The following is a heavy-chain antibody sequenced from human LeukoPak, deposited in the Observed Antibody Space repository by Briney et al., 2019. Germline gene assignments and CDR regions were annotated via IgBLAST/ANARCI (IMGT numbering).Heavy chain of an antibody. CDR1: GFTFSSYA. Sequence: GGSLRLSCAASGFTFSSYAMSWVRQAPGKGLEWVSAISGSGGSTYYADSVKGRFTISRDNSKNTLYLQMNSLRAEDTAVYYCARDLTAMVEYFDYWGQGTLVTVSS. D-gene: IGHD5-18*01. J-gene: IGHJ4*02. V-gene: IGHV3-23*01. CDR3: ARDLTAMVEYFDY. CDR2: ISGSGGST.